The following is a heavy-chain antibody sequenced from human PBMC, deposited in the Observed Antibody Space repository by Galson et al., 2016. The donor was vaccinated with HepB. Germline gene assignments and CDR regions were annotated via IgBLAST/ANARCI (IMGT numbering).Heavy chain of an antibody. Sequence: CAISGDSVSSYSAAWNWIRQSPSRGLEWLGRTYYRSKWYNDYAVSVKSRITINADTSKNQFSLQLNSVTPVDTAVYYCAREPGIGSGMAGRLGYWGQGTLVTVSS. CDR1: GDSVSSYSAA. D-gene: IGHD1-26*01. CDR2: TYYRSKWYN. V-gene: IGHV6-1*01. CDR3: AREPGIGSGMAGRLGY. J-gene: IGHJ4*02.